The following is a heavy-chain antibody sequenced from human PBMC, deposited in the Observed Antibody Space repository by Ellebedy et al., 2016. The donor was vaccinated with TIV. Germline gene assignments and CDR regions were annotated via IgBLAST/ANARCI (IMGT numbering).Heavy chain of an antibody. J-gene: IGHJ5*02. V-gene: IGHV1-46*01. Sequence: AASVKVSCKASGYTFTSNYIHWVRQAPGQGLEWMGIINPSGGTTSYAQKFQGRVTMTRDKSTGTVYMELSSLRSEDTAVDYFARADGTGYSLAFRTWGQGTLVTVSS. D-gene: IGHD3-22*01. CDR2: INPSGGTT. CDR1: GYTFTSNY. CDR3: ARADGTGYSLAFRT.